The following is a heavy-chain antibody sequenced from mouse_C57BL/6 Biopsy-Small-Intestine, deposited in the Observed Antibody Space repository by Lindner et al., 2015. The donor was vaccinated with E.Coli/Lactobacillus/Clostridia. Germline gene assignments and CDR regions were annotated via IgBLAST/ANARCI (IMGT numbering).Heavy chain of an antibody. Sequence: VQLQESGAELVRPGASVTLSCKASGYTFTDYEMHWVKQTPVHGLEWIGAIDPETGGTAYNQKFKGKAILTADKSSSTAYMELRSLTSEDSAVYYCTRCYGNFWFAYWGQGTLVTVSA. CDR1: GYTFTDYE. CDR3: TRCYGNFWFAY. V-gene: IGHV1-15*01. CDR2: IDPETGGT. D-gene: IGHD2-1*01. J-gene: IGHJ3*01.